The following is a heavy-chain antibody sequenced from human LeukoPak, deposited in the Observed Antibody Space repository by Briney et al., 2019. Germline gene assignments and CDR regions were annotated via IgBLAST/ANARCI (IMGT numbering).Heavy chain of an antibody. Sequence: ASVKVSCKASGYTFTSYDINWVRQATGQGLEWMGWMNPNSGNTGYAQKFQGRVTMTRNTSISTAYMELSSLRSEDTAVHYCARGDSHYYDSSGYYSGFDYWGQGTLVTVSS. CDR1: GYTFTSYD. J-gene: IGHJ4*02. CDR3: ARGDSHYYDSSGYYSGFDY. V-gene: IGHV1-8*01. CDR2: MNPNSGNT. D-gene: IGHD3-22*01.